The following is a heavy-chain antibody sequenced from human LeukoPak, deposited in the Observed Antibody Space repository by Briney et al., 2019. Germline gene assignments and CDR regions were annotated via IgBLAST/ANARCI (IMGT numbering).Heavy chain of an antibody. D-gene: IGHD3-9*01. CDR1: GFTFDDYA. V-gene: IGHV3-9*01. Sequence: PGRSLRLSCAASGFTFDDYAMHWVRQAPGKGLEWVSGISWNSGSIGYAYSVKGRFTISKYYAKNSLYLQMNSLRAEETALYYCAKATDILTGFLDYWGQGTLVTVSS. CDR2: ISWNSGSI. CDR3: AKATDILTGFLDY. J-gene: IGHJ4*02.